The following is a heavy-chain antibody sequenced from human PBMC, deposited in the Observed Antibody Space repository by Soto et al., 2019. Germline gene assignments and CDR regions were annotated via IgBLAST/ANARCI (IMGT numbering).Heavy chain of an antibody. V-gene: IGHV1-69*12. D-gene: IGHD5-18*01. CDR3: ARGGTAMVEYYFDC. J-gene: IGHJ4*02. CDR2: IIPIFGTA. CDR1: GGTSSSYA. Sequence: QVQLVQSGAEVKKPGSSVKVSCKASGGTSSSYAISWVRQAPGQGLEWMGGIIPIFGTANYAQKFQGRVTIPADESTRTAYMELSSLRSEDTAVYYCARGGTAMVEYYFDCWGQGTLVTVSS.